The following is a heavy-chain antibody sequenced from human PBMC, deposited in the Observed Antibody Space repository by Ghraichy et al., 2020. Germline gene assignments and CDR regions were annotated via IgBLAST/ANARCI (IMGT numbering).Heavy chain of an antibody. V-gene: IGHV4-31*03. CDR2: IYYSGST. CDR1: GGSISSGGYY. Sequence: SETLSLTCTVSGGSISSGGYYWSWIRQHPGKGLEWIGYIYYSGSTYYNPSLKSRVTISVDTSKNQFSLKLSSVTAADTAVYYCASCRGDLWYFDYWGQGTLVTVSS. D-gene: IGHD4-17*01. J-gene: IGHJ4*02. CDR3: ASCRGDLWYFDY.